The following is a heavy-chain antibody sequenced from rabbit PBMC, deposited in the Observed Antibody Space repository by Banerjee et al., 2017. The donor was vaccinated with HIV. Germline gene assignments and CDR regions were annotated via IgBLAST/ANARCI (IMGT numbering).Heavy chain of an antibody. J-gene: IGHJ4*01. CDR2: IYTGSSGST. CDR1: GFSFSSSYY. Sequence: QQQLVESGGGLVQPEGSLTLTCTASGFSFSSSYYMCWVRQAPGKGLEWIGCIYTGSSGSTYYASWAKGRFTITRSTSLNTVTLQMTSLTAADTATYFCARVITIPYYFDLWGQGTLVTVS. CDR3: ARVITIPYYFDL. V-gene: IGHV1S45*01. D-gene: IGHD2-1*01.